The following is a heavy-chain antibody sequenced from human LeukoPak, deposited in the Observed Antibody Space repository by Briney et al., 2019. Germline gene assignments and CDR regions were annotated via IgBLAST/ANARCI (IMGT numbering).Heavy chain of an antibody. V-gene: IGHV4-4*02. CDR2: IYHSGST. CDR3: ARVSPGGNFGFNED. Sequence: PSETPSLTCVVSGGSISSSYWWSWVRQPPGKGLEWIGEIYHSGSTNYNPSLKSRVTISVDKSKNQFSLKLSSVAAADTAVYYCARVSPGGNFGFNEDWGQGTLVTVSS. D-gene: IGHD4-23*01. J-gene: IGHJ4*02. CDR1: GGSISSSYW.